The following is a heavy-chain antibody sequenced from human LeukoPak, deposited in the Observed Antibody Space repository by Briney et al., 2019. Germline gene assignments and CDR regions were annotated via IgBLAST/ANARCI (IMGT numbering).Heavy chain of an antibody. J-gene: IGHJ6*02. CDR3: ASWGQYSSGWEDYYYGMDV. CDR1: GYTFTSYD. V-gene: IGHV1-8*01. Sequence: ASVKVSCKASGYTFTSYDINWVRQATGQGLEWMGWMNPNSGNTGYAQKFRGRVTMTRNTSISTAYMELSSLRSEDTAVYYCASWGQYSSGWEDYYYGMDVWGQGTTVTVSS. D-gene: IGHD6-19*01. CDR2: MNPNSGNT.